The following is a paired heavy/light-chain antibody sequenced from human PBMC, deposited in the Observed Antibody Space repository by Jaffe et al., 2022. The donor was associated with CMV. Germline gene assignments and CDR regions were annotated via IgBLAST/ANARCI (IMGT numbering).Heavy chain of an antibody. D-gene: IGHD3-10*01. J-gene: IGHJ3*01. CDR3: ATFRSGDTSVNNYPAFDL. Sequence: QVQLVQSGTEVKKPGASVKVSCKASGYIFTGYYLHWVRQAPGHGLEWMGWINPNSGGTKSAQRIQGRVTMTRDTSVSTAYMQLNRLTSDDTAVYYCATFRSGDTSVNNYPAFDLWGQGTLVTVSS. V-gene: IGHV1-2*02. CDR1: GYIFTGYY. CDR2: INPNSGGT.
Light chain of an antibody. CDR1: ALSKQY. CDR2: KDN. Sequence: SFELTQPPSVSVSPGQTARITCSGDALSKQYAYWYQQKPGQAPVQVIYKDNERPSGIPERFSGSSSGTTVTLIISGVQAADEADYYCQSADSGGTYVFGPGTKVTVL. V-gene: IGLV3-25*03. J-gene: IGLJ1*01. CDR3: QSADSGGTYV.